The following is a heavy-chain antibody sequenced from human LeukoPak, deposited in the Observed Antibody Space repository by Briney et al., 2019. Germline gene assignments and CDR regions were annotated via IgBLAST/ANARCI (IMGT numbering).Heavy chain of an antibody. Sequence: PGGSLRLSCAASGFTFSSYEMNWVRQAPGKGLEWVSYISSSGSTIYYADSVKGRFTISRDNSKSTLYLQMNSLRVEDTAVYYCAKSMDILTGYLWSLDYWGQGTLVTVSS. V-gene: IGHV3-48*03. CDR1: GFTFSSYE. CDR2: ISSSGSTI. CDR3: AKSMDILTGYLWSLDY. D-gene: IGHD3-9*01. J-gene: IGHJ4*02.